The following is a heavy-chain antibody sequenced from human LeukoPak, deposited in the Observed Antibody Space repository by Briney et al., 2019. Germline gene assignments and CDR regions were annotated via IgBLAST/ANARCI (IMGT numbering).Heavy chain of an antibody. Sequence: ASVKVSCKASGYTFTGYYMHWVRQAPGQGLEWMGWINPNSGGTNYAQKFQGRVTMTRDTSISTAYMELSRLRSDDTAVYYCARVRGASGYCSSTSCYTLFDYWGQGTLVTVSS. V-gene: IGHV1-2*02. D-gene: IGHD2-2*02. CDR3: ARVRGASGYCSSTSCYTLFDY. CDR2: INPNSGGT. J-gene: IGHJ4*02. CDR1: GYTFTGYY.